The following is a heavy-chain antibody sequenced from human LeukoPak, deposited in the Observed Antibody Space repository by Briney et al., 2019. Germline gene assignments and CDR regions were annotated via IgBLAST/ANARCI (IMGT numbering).Heavy chain of an antibody. J-gene: IGHJ6*03. CDR3: AKEYGYDYNYFYSMDV. CDR1: GFTFSSYG. D-gene: IGHD1-1*01. CDR2: IRYDGSNK. V-gene: IGHV3-30*02. Sequence: PGGSLRLSCAASGFTFSSYGIHWVRQAPGKGLEWVAFIRYDGSNKYHADSVKGRFTISRDNSKNTVDLQTNSLRPEDTAVYFCAKEYGYDYNYFYSMDVWGKGTTVTISS.